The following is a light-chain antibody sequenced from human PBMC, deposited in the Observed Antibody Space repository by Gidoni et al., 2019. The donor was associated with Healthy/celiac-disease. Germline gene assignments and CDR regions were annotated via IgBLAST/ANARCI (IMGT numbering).Light chain of an antibody. Sequence: EIVLTQSPATLSLSPGERATLPCRASQIVSSYLAWYQQKPGQAPRLLIYDASNRATGIPARFSGSGSGTDFTLTISSLEPEDFAVYYCQQRSNWPPDPFGQGTRLEIK. V-gene: IGKV3-11*01. CDR3: QQRSNWPPDP. CDR2: DAS. CDR1: QIVSSY. J-gene: IGKJ5*01.